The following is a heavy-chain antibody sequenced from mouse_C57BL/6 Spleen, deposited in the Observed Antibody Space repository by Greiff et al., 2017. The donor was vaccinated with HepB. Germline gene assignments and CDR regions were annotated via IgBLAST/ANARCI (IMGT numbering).Heavy chain of an antibody. CDR2: ISYDGSN. J-gene: IGHJ4*01. CDR3: ARRYDWDYAMDY. V-gene: IGHV3-6*01. Sequence: EVQLQESGPGLVKPSQSLSLTCSVTGYSITSGYYWNWIRQFPGNKLEWMGYISYDGSNNYNPSLKNRISITRDTSKNQFFLKLNSVTTEDTATYYCARRYDWDYAMDYWGQGTSVTVSS. CDR1: GYSITSGYY. D-gene: IGHD2-4*01.